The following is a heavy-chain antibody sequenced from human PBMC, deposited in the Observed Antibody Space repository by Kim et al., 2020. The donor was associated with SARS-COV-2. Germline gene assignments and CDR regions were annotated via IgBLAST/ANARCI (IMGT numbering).Heavy chain of an antibody. D-gene: IGHD2-15*01. CDR1: GFTFSIYA. Sequence: GGSLRLSCAASGFTFSIYAMNWVRQSPGKGLEWISYMSSSGFTIYYADSVKGRFTISRDNAEKTLYLQMNSLRVEDTGIYYCVRESRCDGALGGGYYNGMDVWGHGTTVTVSS. V-gene: IGHV3-48*03. CDR2: MSSSGFTI. J-gene: IGHJ6*02. CDR3: VRESRCDGALGGGYYNGMDV.